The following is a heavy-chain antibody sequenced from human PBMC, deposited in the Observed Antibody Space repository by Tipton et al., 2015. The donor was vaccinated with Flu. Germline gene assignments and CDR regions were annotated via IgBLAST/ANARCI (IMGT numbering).Heavy chain of an antibody. CDR2: INPDSGDT. V-gene: IGHV1-2*02. Sequence: QSGAEVKKPGASVKVSCRASGYTFTGHYMHWVRQAPGQGPEWMGWINPDSGDTKYALTFQGRVTLTRDTSINTAYMELNRLTSDDTAMYYCVRLFRGTYHIDYWGQGTLVTVSS. CDR3: VRLFRGTYHIDY. D-gene: IGHD1-26*01. J-gene: IGHJ4*02. CDR1: GYTFTGHY.